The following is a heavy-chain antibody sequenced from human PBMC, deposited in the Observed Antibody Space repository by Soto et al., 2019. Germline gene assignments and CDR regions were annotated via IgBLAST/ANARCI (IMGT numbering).Heavy chain of an antibody. V-gene: IGHV3-48*03. Sequence: PGGSLRLSCAASGFTFSSYEMNWVRQAPGKGLEWVSYISSSGSTIYYADSVKGRFTISRDNAKNSLYLQMNSLRAEDTAVYYCARGHRGSGSYYNVPNWFDPWGQGTLVTVSS. D-gene: IGHD3-10*01. CDR3: ARGHRGSGSYYNVPNWFDP. CDR2: ISSSGSTI. CDR1: GFTFSSYE. J-gene: IGHJ5*02.